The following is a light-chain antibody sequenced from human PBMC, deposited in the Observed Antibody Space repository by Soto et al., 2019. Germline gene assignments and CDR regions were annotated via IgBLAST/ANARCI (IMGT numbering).Light chain of an antibody. V-gene: IGKV2-30*02. CDR1: QSLIHSDGDTY. CDR3: MQGPHWPWT. CDR2: KVS. Sequence: DVVMTQSPLSLPVTLGQPASISCRSSQSLIHSDGDTYLNWFQQRPGQSPRRLIYKVSDRDSGVXDXXTGSGSGTDFPLKISGVEDEDVGVYSCMQGPHWPWTFGQGTEVEIK. J-gene: IGKJ1*01.